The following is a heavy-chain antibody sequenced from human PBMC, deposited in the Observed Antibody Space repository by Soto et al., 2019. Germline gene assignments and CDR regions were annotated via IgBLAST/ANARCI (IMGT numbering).Heavy chain of an antibody. V-gene: IGHV3-74*01. D-gene: IGHD6-19*01. CDR3: ATDARGWYGGALDI. CDR1: GFTFSSYW. J-gene: IGHJ3*02. CDR2: INSDGSST. Sequence: EVQLVESGGGLVQPGGSLRLSCAASGFTFSSYWMHWVRQAPGKGPVCVSRINSDGSSTSYAHSGQGRFTISSDSATNPLYLQMNSLRAAVKAVYYCATDARGWYGGALDIWGQGTMVTVS.